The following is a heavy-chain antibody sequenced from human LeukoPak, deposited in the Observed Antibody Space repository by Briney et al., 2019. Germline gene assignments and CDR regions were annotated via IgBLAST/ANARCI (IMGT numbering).Heavy chain of an antibody. D-gene: IGHD3-10*01. CDR3: ARGGHRQKEF. Sequence: GGSLRLSCSASGFTFSNYWMTWVGQSPGKGLEWVAIIKHDGSDKYCVDSVKGRFTISRDNAKNSLYLQMSSLRAEDTAVYYCARGGHRQKEFWGQGTLVTVSS. CDR2: IKHDGSDK. J-gene: IGHJ4*02. CDR1: GFTFSNYW. V-gene: IGHV3-7*01.